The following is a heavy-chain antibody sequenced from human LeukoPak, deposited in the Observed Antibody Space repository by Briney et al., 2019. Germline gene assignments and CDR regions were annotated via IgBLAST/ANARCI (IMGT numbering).Heavy chain of an antibody. CDR1: GASVSSASY. J-gene: IGHJ5*02. CDR2: IYNGVNT. V-gene: IGHV4-61*01. D-gene: IGHD1-26*01. Sequence: NPSETLSLTCTVSGASVSSASYWSWIRQPPGKGVEWIAHIYNGVNTNYNPSLKSRVTISVDTSKNQFSLRLNLVTAADTAVYYCARSRAFNSGAFDPWGQGSLVTVSS. CDR3: ARSRAFNSGAFDP.